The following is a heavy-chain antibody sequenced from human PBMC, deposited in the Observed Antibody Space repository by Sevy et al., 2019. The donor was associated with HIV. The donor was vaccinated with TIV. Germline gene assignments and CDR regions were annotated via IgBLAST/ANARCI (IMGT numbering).Heavy chain of an antibody. V-gene: IGHV1-24*01. CDR2: FDPEDGER. CDR3: ATTREYYEDNSGYLDY. J-gene: IGHJ4*02. Sequence: ASVMVSCKVSGKNLNDLPMHWVRQAPGKGLEWMGRFDPEDGERIYAQKFQGRVTMTEDTSRDTAYMELNSLRSEDTAMYYCATTREYYEDNSGYLDYWGQGILVTVSS. CDR1: GKNLNDLP. D-gene: IGHD3-16*01.